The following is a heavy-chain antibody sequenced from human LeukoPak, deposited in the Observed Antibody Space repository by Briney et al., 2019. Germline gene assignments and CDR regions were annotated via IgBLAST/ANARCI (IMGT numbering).Heavy chain of an antibody. D-gene: IGHD3-22*01. CDR3: ARDYDSRASS. CDR1: GGSFSGFY. J-gene: IGHJ5*02. CDR2: INYSGST. V-gene: IGHV4-34*01. Sequence: PSETLSLTCAVYGGSFSGFYWTWIRQPPGKGLEWIGEINYSGSTNYNPSLKSRVTISVDTSKNQFSLKLSSVTAADTAVYFCARDYDSRASSWGQGTLVTVSS.